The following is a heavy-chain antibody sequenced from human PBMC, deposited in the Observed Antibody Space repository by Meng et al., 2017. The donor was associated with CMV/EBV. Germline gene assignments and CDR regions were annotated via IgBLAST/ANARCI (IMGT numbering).Heavy chain of an antibody. J-gene: IGHJ4*02. D-gene: IGHD1-7*01. CDR3: ARDRVDGITGTTSGYDY. V-gene: IGHV4-39*07. CDR1: GGSISSSSYY. CDR2: IYYSGST. Sequence: SETLSLTCTVSGGSISSSSYYWGWIRQPPGKGLEWIGSIYYSGSTNYNPSLKSRVTISVDTSKNQFSLKLSSVTAADTAVYYCARDRVDGITGTTSGYDYWGQGTLVTVSS.